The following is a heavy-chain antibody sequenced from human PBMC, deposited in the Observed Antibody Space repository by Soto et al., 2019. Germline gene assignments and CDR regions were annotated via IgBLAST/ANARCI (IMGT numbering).Heavy chain of an antibody. J-gene: IGHJ4*02. CDR2: IKQDGSGK. CDR3: TRDRSASHNFWSGDDS. Sequence: EVQLVESGGGLVQPGGTLRLSCAASGFTFSSYWMSWVRQAPGKGLEWVANIKQDGSGKYYAESVKGRFTISRDNAKNSLYLQMNSLRVEDTAVYYCTRDRSASHNFWSGDDSWGQGTLVTVSS. CDR1: GFTFSSYW. V-gene: IGHV3-7*03. D-gene: IGHD3-3*01.